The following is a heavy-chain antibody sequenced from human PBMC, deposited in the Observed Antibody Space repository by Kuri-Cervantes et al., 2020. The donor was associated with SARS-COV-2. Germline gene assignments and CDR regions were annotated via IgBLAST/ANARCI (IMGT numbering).Heavy chain of an antibody. CDR3: AREEVVPAAVRGYFYRYGMGV. CDR2: IKQDGSEK. D-gene: IGHD2-2*01. J-gene: IGHJ6*02. V-gene: IGHV3-7*04. Sequence: GVLKISCAASGFTFNTYWMTWVRQAPGKGLESVANIKQDGSEKYYVDSVKGRFTISRDNAKNSLYLQMNSLRAEDTAVYYCAREEVVPAAVRGYFYRYGMGVWGQGTTVTVSS. CDR1: GFTFNTYW.